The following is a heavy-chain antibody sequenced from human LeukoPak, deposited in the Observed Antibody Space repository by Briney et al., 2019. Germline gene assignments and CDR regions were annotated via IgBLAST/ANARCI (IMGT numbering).Heavy chain of an antibody. Sequence: ASVKVFCKASGYTFTGYYTHWVRQAPGQGLTWMGWINPNTGVTNCAQKFQGRVTMTRATSINTAYMELDRLTSDDTAIYYCARSYCGGDCYWTIDYWGQGTLVTVSS. J-gene: IGHJ4*02. CDR2: INPNTGVT. D-gene: IGHD2-21*02. V-gene: IGHV1-2*02. CDR3: ARSYCGGDCYWTIDY. CDR1: GYTFTGYY.